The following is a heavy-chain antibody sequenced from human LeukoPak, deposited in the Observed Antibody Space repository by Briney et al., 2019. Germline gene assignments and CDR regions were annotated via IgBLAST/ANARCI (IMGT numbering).Heavy chain of an antibody. CDR3: AKGGSGYSSGWSNFDY. CDR1: RFTLSNYA. Sequence: GGSLRLSCAASRFTLSNYALTWVRQAPGKGLEWVSGISWNSGSIGYADSVKGRFTISRDNAKNSLYLQMNSLRAEDTALYYCAKGGSGYSSGWSNFDYWAREPWSPSPQ. J-gene: IGHJ4*02. CDR2: ISWNSGSI. V-gene: IGHV3-9*01. D-gene: IGHD6-19*01.